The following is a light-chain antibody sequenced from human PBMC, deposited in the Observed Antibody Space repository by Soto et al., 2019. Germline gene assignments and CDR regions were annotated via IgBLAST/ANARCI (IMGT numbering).Light chain of an antibody. CDR1: SSDVGLYDY. CDR3: YSFAGSTTFSYV. J-gene: IGLJ1*01. Sequence: QSVLTQPASVSGSPGQSITISCTGTSSDVGLYDYVSWYQQHPGKAPQLMIYAVSNRPSGVSNRFSASKSGNTASLFISGLQAEDEADYYCYSFAGSTTFSYVFGPGTKVTVL. CDR2: AVS. V-gene: IGLV2-14*01.